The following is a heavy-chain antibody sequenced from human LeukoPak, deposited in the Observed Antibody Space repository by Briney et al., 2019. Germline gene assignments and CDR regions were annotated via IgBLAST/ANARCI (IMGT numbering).Heavy chain of an antibody. CDR3: ARAPVVITSPFDY. J-gene: IGHJ4*02. CDR2: IIPILGIA. CDR1: GGTFSSYA. Sequence: ASVKVSCEASGGTFSSYAISWVRQAPGQGLEWMGRIIPILGIANYAQKFQGRVTITADKSTSTAYMELSSLRSEDTAVYYCARAPVVITSPFDYWGQGTLVTVSS. V-gene: IGHV1-69*04. D-gene: IGHD3-22*01.